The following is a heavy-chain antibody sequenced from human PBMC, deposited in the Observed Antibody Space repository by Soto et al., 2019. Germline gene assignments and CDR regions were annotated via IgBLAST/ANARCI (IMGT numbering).Heavy chain of an antibody. J-gene: IGHJ6*02. CDR3: ARNTYYDFWSGYSLGGHHSGPRPNYYGMDV. D-gene: IGHD3-3*01. CDR2: IIPIFGTA. V-gene: IGHV1-69*13. CDR1: GGTVSIYA. Sequence: SVKVSCTSSGGTVSIYAISGVRKAPGQGLEWMGGIIPIFGTANYAQKFQGRVTITADESTSTAYMELSSLRSEDTAVYYCARNTYYDFWSGYSLGGHHSGPRPNYYGMDVWRQGTTVTVSS.